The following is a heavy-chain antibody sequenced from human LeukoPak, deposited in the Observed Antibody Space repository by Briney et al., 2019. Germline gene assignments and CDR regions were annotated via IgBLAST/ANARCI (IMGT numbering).Heavy chain of an antibody. CDR3: AREVGPRFLEWSSPPRYYYYYMDV. D-gene: IGHD3-3*01. CDR1: GGSISSHY. V-gene: IGHV4-59*11. Sequence: SETLSLTCTVSGGSISSHYWSWIRQPPGKGLEWIGYIYYSGSTNYNPSLKSRVTISVDTSKNQFSLKLSSVTAADTAVFYCAREVGPRFLEWSSPPRYYYYYMDVWGKGTTVTVSS. CDR2: IYYSGST. J-gene: IGHJ6*03.